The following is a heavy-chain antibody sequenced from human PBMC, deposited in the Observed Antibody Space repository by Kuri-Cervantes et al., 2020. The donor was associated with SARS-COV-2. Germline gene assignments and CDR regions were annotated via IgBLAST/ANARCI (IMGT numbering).Heavy chain of an antibody. J-gene: IGHJ4*02. D-gene: IGHD1-14*01. CDR3: ARDGIEGY. Sequence: GESLKISCAASGFTVSSNYMSWVRQAPGKGLEWVSVIYSGGSTYYADSVKGRFTISRDNSKNTLYLQMNSLRAEDTVVYYCARDGIEGYWGQGTLVTVSS. CDR2: IYSGGST. V-gene: IGHV3-53*01. CDR1: GFTVSSNY.